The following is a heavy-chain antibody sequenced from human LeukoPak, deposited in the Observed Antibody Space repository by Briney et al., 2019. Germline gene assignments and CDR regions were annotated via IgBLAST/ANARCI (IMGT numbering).Heavy chain of an antibody. D-gene: IGHD3-10*01. CDR1: GFTFSSYA. Sequence: GESLRLPCAASGFTFSSYAMHWVRQAPGKGLEWVAVISYDGSNKYYADSVKGRFTISRDNSKNTLYLQMNSLRAEDTAVYYCARDVLLRFVSGADYWGQGTLVTVSS. CDR2: ISYDGSNK. J-gene: IGHJ4*02. CDR3: ARDVLLRFVSGADY. V-gene: IGHV3-30*04.